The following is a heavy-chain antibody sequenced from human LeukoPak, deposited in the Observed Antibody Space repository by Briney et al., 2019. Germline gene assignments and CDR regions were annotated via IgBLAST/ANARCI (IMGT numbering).Heavy chain of an antibody. J-gene: IGHJ4*02. CDR3: ARHVSLYYYDSSGYYSFDY. V-gene: IGHV4-34*01. D-gene: IGHD3-22*01. CDR2: IYYSGST. CDR1: GGSFSGYY. Sequence: PSETLSLTCAVYGGSFSGYYWSWIRQPPGKGLEWIGSIYYSGSTYYNPSLKSRVTISVDTPKNQFSLKLSSVTAADTAVYYCARHVSLYYYDSSGYYSFDYWGQGTLVTVSS.